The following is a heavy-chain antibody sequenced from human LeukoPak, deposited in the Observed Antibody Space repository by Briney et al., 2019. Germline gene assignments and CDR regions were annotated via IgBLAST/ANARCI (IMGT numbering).Heavy chain of an antibody. V-gene: IGHV3-30*02. CDR1: GFTFSSYA. D-gene: IGHD3-22*01. Sequence: GGSLRLSCAASGFTFSSYAMHWVRQAPGKGLEWVAFIRFDGSNKHYADSVKGRFTISRDNSKNTLYLQMNSLRAEDTAVYYCARDYYDNEDFDYWGQGTLVTVSS. CDR3: ARDYYDNEDFDY. CDR2: IRFDGSNK. J-gene: IGHJ4*02.